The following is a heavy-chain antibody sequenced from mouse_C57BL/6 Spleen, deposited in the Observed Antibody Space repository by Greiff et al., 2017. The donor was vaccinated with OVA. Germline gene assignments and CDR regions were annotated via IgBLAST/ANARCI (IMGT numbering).Heavy chain of an antibody. CDR1: GFTFSDYG. CDR3: ARPQTGY. CDR2: ISSGSSTI. V-gene: IGHV5-17*01. J-gene: IGHJ3*02. Sequence: EVKLVESGGGLVKPGGSLKLSCAASGFTFSDYGMHWVRQAPEKGLEWVAYISSGSSTIYYADTVKGRFTISRDNAKNTLFLQMTSLRSEDTAMYYCARPQTGYWGQGTLVTVSA.